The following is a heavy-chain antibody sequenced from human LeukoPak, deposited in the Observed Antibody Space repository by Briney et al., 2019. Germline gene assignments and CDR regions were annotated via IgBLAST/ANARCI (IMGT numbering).Heavy chain of an antibody. Sequence: GASVKVSCKASGYTFTGYYMHWVRQAPGQGLEWMGWINPNSGGTNYAQKFQGRVTMTRDTSISTAYMELSRLRSDDTAVYYCARFGSGYYNWFDPWGQGTLVTVSS. D-gene: IGHD3-22*01. CDR2: INPNSGGT. V-gene: IGHV1-2*02. CDR3: ARFGSGYYNWFDP. J-gene: IGHJ5*02. CDR1: GYTFTGYY.